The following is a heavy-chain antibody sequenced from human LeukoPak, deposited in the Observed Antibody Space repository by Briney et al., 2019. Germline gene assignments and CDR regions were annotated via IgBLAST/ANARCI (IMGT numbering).Heavy chain of an antibody. CDR2: ISDSSSII. CDR3: ARVGEYGRGWFGC. CDR1: GFTLSSYS. Sequence: PGGSLRLSCAASGFTLSSYSMTWVRQAPGKGLEWVAYISDSSSIIRYPDSVKGRFTISRDNDKNSLYLQMNSLRDEDTAVYYCARVGEYGRGWFGCWGQGGLVSVCS. J-gene: IGHJ4*02. D-gene: IGHD6-19*01. V-gene: IGHV3-48*02.